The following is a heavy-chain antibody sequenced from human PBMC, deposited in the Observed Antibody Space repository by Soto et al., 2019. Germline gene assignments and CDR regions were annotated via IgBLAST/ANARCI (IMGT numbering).Heavy chain of an antibody. D-gene: IGHD5-18*01. CDR2: IHYTGTT. V-gene: IGHV4-39*01. CDR1: GGSISAKNYY. CDR3: ARLNTYGEIYNYYGMDV. Sequence: LQVQESGPGLVKTSETLSLTCSVSGGSISAKNYYWGWIRQPPGKGLEWIGNIHYTGTTYYHPSLKSRVTISVDTSKNQFSLKLSSVSAADTAVYYCARLNTYGEIYNYYGMDVWGQGTTVTVSS. J-gene: IGHJ6*02.